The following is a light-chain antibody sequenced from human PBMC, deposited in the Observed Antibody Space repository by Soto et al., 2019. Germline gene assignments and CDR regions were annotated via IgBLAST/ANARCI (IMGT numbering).Light chain of an antibody. Sequence: EIVLTQSPGILSLSPGERATLSCRATQSISSGHLAWYQLKPGQAPRLLIYGAFSRATGIPDRFSGSGSGTDFTFTISRLEPEDFAVSYCQQYGSASRTFGQGTKVEMK. CDR1: QSISSGH. CDR3: QQYGSASRT. J-gene: IGKJ1*01. CDR2: GAF. V-gene: IGKV3-20*01.